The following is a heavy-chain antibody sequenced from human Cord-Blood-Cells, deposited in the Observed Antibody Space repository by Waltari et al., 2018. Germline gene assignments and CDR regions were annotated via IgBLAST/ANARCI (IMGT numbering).Heavy chain of an antibody. Sequence: QVQLQQWGAGLLKPSETLSLTCAVYGGSFSGYSWSWIRQPPGKGLEWIGEINHSGSTNYNPSLKSRVTISVDTSKNQFSLKLSSVTAADTAVYYCARGNIVVVPAAIDYWGQGTLVTVSS. CDR1: GGSFSGYS. J-gene: IGHJ4*02. CDR3: ARGNIVVVPAAIDY. D-gene: IGHD2-2*01. CDR2: INHSGST. V-gene: IGHV4-34*01.